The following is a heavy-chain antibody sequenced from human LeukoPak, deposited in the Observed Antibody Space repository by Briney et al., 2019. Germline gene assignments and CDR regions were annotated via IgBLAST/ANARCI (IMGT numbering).Heavy chain of an antibody. D-gene: IGHD3-16*01. J-gene: IGHJ5*02. V-gene: IGHV3-23*01. Sequence: PGRSLRLSCAASGFTFSSYAMHWVRQAPGKGLEWVSAISGSGGSTYYADSVKGRFTISRDNSKNTLYLQMNSLRAEDTAVYYCAKGGREFEEFDPWGQGTLVTVSS. CDR3: AKGGREFEEFDP. CDR1: GFTFSSYA. CDR2: ISGSGGST.